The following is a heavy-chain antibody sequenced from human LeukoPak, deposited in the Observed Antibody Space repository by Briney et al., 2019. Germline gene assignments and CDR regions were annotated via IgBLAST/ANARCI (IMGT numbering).Heavy chain of an antibody. J-gene: IGHJ4*02. V-gene: IGHV3-21*01. D-gene: IGHD6-6*01. CDR3: ARVRDSSSSFDY. Sequence: GGSLRLTCAASGLTFSSYSMSWVRQAPEKGLEWVSSISSSSSYIYYADSVKGRFTISRDNAKNSLYLQMNSLRAEDTAVYYCARVRDSSSSFDYWGQGTLVTVSS. CDR1: GLTFSSYS. CDR2: ISSSSSYI.